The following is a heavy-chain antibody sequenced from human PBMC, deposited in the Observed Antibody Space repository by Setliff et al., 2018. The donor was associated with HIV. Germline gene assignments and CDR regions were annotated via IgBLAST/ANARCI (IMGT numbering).Heavy chain of an antibody. Sequence: GGSLRLSCAASGFTFSSYGMHWVRQAPGKGLEWVAVISYDGSNKYYADSVKGRFTISRDNSKNTLYLQMNSLRAEDTAVYYCAKDREVTIYYYYYGMDVWGQGTTVTVSS. CDR2: ISYDGSNK. J-gene: IGHJ6*02. V-gene: IGHV3-30*18. CDR1: GFTFSSYG. CDR3: AKDREVTIYYYYYGMDV. D-gene: IGHD4-17*01.